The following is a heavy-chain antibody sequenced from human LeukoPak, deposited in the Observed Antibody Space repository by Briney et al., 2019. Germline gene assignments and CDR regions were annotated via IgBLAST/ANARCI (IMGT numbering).Heavy chain of an antibody. Sequence: ASETLSLTCAVYGGSFSGYYWSWIRQPPGKGLEWIGEINHSGSTNYNPSLKSRVTISVDKSKNQFSLKLSSVTAADTAVYYCARLRVRGYGYGPWEGPTWLDYWGQGTLVTVSS. J-gene: IGHJ4*02. V-gene: IGHV4-34*01. CDR1: GGSFSGYY. D-gene: IGHD5-18*01. CDR3: ARLRVRGYGYGPWEGPTWLDY. CDR2: INHSGST.